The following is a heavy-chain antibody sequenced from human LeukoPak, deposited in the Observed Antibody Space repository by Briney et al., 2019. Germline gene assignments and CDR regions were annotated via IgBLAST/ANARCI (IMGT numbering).Heavy chain of an antibody. V-gene: IGHV3-23*01. D-gene: IGHD3-3*01. CDR2: IDGRGSPT. J-gene: IGHJ4*02. CDR3: ARFHDFWR. Sequence: PGGSLRLSCAASGFTFSSYAMHWVRQAPGKGLEWVSSIDGRGSPTYYADSVKGRFTISRDNSKNTLYLLLNSLRAEDTAVYYCARFHDFWRWGQGTLVTVSS. CDR1: GFTFSSYA.